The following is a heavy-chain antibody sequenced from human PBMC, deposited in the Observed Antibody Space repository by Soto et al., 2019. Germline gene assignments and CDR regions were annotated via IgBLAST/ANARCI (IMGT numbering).Heavy chain of an antibody. CDR1: GGSISSYY. CDR2: IYYSGNT. Sequence: SETLSLTCTVSGGSISSYYWSWIRQPPGKGLEWIGYIYYSGNTNYNPSLKSRVTISVDTSKNQFSLKLSSVTAADTAVYYCAREPYSSGWYGYFDYWGQGTLVTVSS. J-gene: IGHJ4*02. V-gene: IGHV4-59*01. D-gene: IGHD6-19*01. CDR3: AREPYSSGWYGYFDY.